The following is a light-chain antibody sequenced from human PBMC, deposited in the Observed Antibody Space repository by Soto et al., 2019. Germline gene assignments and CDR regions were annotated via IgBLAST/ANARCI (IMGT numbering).Light chain of an antibody. CDR2: EVS. CDR3: SSYAGSNNWV. CDR1: SSYVADYNY. Sequence: QSALTQPPSASGSPGQSVTISCTGTSSYVADYNYVSWYQQYPGKAPKLMIYEVSKRPSGVPDRFSGSKSGNTASLTVSGLPAEDEADYYCSSYAGSNNWVFGGGTKLTVL. J-gene: IGLJ3*02. V-gene: IGLV2-8*01.